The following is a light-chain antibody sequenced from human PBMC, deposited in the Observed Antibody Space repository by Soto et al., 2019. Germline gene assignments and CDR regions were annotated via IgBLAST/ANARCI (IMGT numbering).Light chain of an antibody. CDR3: QQRTNWPPRDT. V-gene: IGKV3-11*01. Sequence: DIVLTQSPATLSLSPGERATLSCRASLSVGTSLAWYQQRPGQAPRLLLSAASTRATGIPARFSGSGSGTDFTLTISSLQPEDVAVYYCQQRTNWPPRDTFGQGTKLEIK. CDR1: LSVGTS. J-gene: IGKJ2*01. CDR2: AAS.